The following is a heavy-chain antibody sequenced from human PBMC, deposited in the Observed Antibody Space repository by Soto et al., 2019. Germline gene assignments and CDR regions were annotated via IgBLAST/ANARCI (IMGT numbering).Heavy chain of an antibody. CDR1: GGSISSSTYY. V-gene: IGHV4-39*01. D-gene: IGHD2-15*01. CDR3: ARRGGPADF. J-gene: IGHJ4*02. Sequence: QLQLQESGPGLVKPSETLSLTCTVSGGSISSSTYYWGWIRQPPGKGLEWIGSIYFGGSTYYNPSLKSRVTISVDTPKSQFSLKLSSVTAADTAVYYCARRGGPADFWGQGTLVTVSS. CDR2: IYFGGST.